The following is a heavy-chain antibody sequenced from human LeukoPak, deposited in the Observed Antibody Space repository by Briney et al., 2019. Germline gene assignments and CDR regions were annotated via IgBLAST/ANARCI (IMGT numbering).Heavy chain of an antibody. CDR2: IKSKTDGGTT. J-gene: IGHJ4*02. D-gene: IGHD3-22*01. CDR3: TTGIPLTMIVVVIIVLVPYFDY. CDR1: GFTFNNAW. Sequence: PGGSLRLSCAASGFTFNNAWMSWVRQAPGKGLEWVGRIKSKTDGGTTDYAAPVKGRFTISRDDSKNTLYLQMNSLKTEDTAVYYCTTGIPLTMIVVVIIVLVPYFDYWGQGTLVTVSS. V-gene: IGHV3-15*01.